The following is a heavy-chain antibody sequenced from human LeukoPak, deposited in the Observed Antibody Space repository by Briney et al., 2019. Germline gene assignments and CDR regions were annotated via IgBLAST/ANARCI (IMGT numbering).Heavy chain of an antibody. V-gene: IGHV1-8*02. Sequence: ASAKVSCKASGYTFTNYDIDWVRQAAGQGLEWMGWMNPNSGNTMYAQKFQGRVTMTRDTSINTAYMELSSLTSEDTAVYYCAKVAVTEYNYFDPWGQGTLVTVSS. J-gene: IGHJ5*02. D-gene: IGHD2-21*02. CDR3: AKVAVTEYNYFDP. CDR2: MNPNSGNT. CDR1: GYTFTNYD.